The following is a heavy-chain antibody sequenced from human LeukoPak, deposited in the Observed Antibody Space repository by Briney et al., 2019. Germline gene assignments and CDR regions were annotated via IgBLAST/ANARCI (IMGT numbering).Heavy chain of an antibody. D-gene: IGHD3-22*01. Sequence: GGSLRLSCAASGFTFSNYWMSWVRQAPGKGLEWVANIRQDGSEKQYVDSVKGRFTISRDNAKNSLYLQMNSLRAEDTAVYYCARDPGYSYYYYYYMDVWGKGTTVTVSS. J-gene: IGHJ6*03. V-gene: IGHV3-7*01. CDR2: IRQDGSEK. CDR1: GFTFSNYW. CDR3: ARDPGYSYYYYYYMDV.